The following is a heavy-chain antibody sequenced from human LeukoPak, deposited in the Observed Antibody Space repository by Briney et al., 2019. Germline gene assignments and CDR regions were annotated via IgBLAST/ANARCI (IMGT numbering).Heavy chain of an antibody. V-gene: IGHV3-23*01. CDR3: AKVRGIQLLNWFDP. D-gene: IGHD5-18*01. CDR2: ISGSGGST. Sequence: GGSLRLSGAASGFTFSSYAMSWVRQAPGKGLEWVSAISGSGGSTYYADSVKGRFTISRDNSKNTLYLQMNSLRAEDTAVYYCAKVRGIQLLNWFDPWGQGTLVTVSS. CDR1: GFTFSSYA. J-gene: IGHJ5*02.